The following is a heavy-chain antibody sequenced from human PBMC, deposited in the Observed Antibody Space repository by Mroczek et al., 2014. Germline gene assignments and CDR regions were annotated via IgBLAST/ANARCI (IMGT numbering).Heavy chain of an antibody. V-gene: IGHV4-39*01. CDR2: IYYSGST. D-gene: IGHD6-6*01. CDR3: ARHRPSYSSSSSYLLDY. Sequence: KESGPGLVKPSETLSLTCTVSGGSISSSSYYWGWIRQPPGKGLEWIGSIYYSGSTYYNPSLKSRVTISVDTSKNQFSLKLSSVTAADTAVYYCARHRPSYSSSSSYLLDYWGQGTLVTVSS. J-gene: IGHJ4*02. CDR1: GGSISSSSYY.